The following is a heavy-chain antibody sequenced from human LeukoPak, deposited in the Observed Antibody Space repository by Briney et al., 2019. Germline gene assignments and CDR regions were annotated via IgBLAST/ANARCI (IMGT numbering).Heavy chain of an antibody. J-gene: IGHJ4*02. V-gene: IGHV3-23*01. CDR1: GFTFSNNA. D-gene: IGHD1-26*01. Sequence: PGGSLRLSCAASGFTFSNNAMSWVRQAPGKGLEWVSATSTSGGSACYADSVKGRFTISRDNSKNTLYLQMDSLRADDTAVYYCARYSGSYYYPPAWDLWGQGTLVTVSS. CDR2: TSTSGGSA. CDR3: ARYSGSYYYPPAWDL.